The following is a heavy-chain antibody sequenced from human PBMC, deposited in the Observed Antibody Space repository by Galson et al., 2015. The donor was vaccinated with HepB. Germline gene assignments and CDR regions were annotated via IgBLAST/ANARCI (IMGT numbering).Heavy chain of an antibody. CDR2: VKYDGSAK. Sequence: SLRLSCAASEFTFSDYRMSWVRQAPGKGLEWVAQVKYDGSAKYYVDSAKGRFTISRDNAKNSLYLQMNSLRAEDTAVYYCARDVVPRGIHYVGMDVWGQGITVTVS. J-gene: IGHJ6*02. CDR3: ARDVVPRGIHYVGMDV. CDR1: EFTFSDYR. V-gene: IGHV3-7*01. D-gene: IGHD2-21*01.